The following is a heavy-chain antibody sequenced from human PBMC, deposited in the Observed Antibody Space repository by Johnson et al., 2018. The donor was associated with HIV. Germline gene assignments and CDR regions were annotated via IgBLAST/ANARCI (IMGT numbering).Heavy chain of an antibody. CDR1: GFTFSGSA. CDR3: ARGGTYSSSWSDALHI. J-gene: IGHJ3*02. CDR2: IRNKANTYAT. D-gene: IGHD6-13*01. Sequence: VQLVESGGDLVQPGGSLKVSCAASGFTFSGSAMHWVRQASGKGLEWVGRIRNKANTYATAYAASVKGRFTISRDDSTNTAYLQMNSLRAEDTAVYYCARGGTYSSSWSDALHIWGQGTMVTVSS. V-gene: IGHV3-73*02.